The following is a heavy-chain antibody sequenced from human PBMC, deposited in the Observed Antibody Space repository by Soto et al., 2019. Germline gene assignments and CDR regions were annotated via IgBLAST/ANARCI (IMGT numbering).Heavy chain of an antibody. CDR2: ISYDGSNK. CDR3: AKGARGRGKGGYYYYDMDV. D-gene: IGHD2-15*01. CDR1: GFTFSSYG. Sequence: QVQLVESGGGVVQPGRSLRLSCAASGFTFSSYGMHWVRQAPGKGLEWVAVISYDGSNKYYADSVKGRFTISRDNSKNTLYLQMNSLRAEDTAVYYCAKGARGRGKGGYYYYDMDVWGQGTTVTVSS. J-gene: IGHJ6*02. V-gene: IGHV3-30*18.